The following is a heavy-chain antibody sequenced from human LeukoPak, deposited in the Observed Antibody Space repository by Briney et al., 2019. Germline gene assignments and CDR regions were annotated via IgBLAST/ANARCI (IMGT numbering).Heavy chain of an antibody. CDR2: IHYSGST. D-gene: IGHD5-12*01. CDR1: GGSISNYTYY. Sequence: PSETLSLTCIVSGGSISNYTYYWDWIRQPPGKGLEWIGSIHYSGSTHYNPSLKSRVTISVDTSKNQFSLNLNSVTAADTAVYYCARSRSKWRLDFWGQGTLVTVSS. V-gene: IGHV4-39*01. CDR3: ARSRSKWRLDF. J-gene: IGHJ4*02.